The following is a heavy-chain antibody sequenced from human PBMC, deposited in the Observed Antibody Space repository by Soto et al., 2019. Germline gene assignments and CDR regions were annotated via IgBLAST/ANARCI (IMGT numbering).Heavy chain of an antibody. CDR3: ARDLLAGQQLVIPWVHP. CDR1: GFAFSSFN. V-gene: IGHV3-21*01. J-gene: IGHJ5*02. D-gene: IGHD1-26*01. Sequence: ELQLVESGGGLVRPGGSLRLSCTASGFAFSSFNMNWVRQAPGKGLEWVSSIFTRSSQIYYADSVKGRFTISRDDAKNSLFLQTNSLSVEDTAVYYGARDLLAGQQLVIPWVHPWGEGTLVTVAS. CDR2: IFTRSSQI.